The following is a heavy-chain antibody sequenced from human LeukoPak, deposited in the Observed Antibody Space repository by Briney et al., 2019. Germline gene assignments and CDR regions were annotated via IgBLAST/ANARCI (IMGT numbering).Heavy chain of an antibody. J-gene: IGHJ2*01. V-gene: IGHV3-13*01. CDR1: GFTLSKDD. Sequence: PGRSLRLSCAASGFTLSKDDVHWVRQVPGKGLGWISAINVAVDTYYSDSVKGRFTVSTDNARTSVHLQMTSLTAGDTAVYHCTREPDVWGTWYFDLWGRGTQVTVSS. CDR2: INVAVDT. CDR3: TREPDVWGTWYFDL. D-gene: IGHD1-7*01.